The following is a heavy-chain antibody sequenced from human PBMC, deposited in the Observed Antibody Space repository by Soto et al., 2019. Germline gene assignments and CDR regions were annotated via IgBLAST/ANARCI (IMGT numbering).Heavy chain of an antibody. Sequence: PSETLSLTCTVSCGSISSYYWSWIRQPPGKGLEWIGYIYYSGSTNYNPSLKSRVTISVDTSKNQFSLKLSSVTAADTAVYYCARDRRKWLFDYWGQGTLVTVSS. CDR3: ARDRRKWLFDY. V-gene: IGHV4-59*01. CDR1: CGSISSYY. J-gene: IGHJ4*02. CDR2: IYYSGST. D-gene: IGHD5-12*01.